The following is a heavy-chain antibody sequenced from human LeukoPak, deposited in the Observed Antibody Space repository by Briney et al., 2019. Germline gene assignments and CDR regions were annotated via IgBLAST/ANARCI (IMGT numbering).Heavy chain of an antibody. CDR2: ISYDGSNK. J-gene: IGHJ4*02. CDR1: GFTFSSYG. V-gene: IGHV3-30*18. CDR3: AKDWIWFGELSL. D-gene: IGHD3-10*01. Sequence: PGGSLRLSCAASGFTFSSYGMHWVRQAPGKGLEWVAVISYDGSNKYYADSVKGRFTIPRDNSRNTLYLQMNSLRAEDTAVYYCAKDWIWFGELSLWGQGTLVTVSS.